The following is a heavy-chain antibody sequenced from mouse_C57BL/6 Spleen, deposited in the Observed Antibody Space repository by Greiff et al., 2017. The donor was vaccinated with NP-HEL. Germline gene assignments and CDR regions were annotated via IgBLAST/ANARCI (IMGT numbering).Heavy chain of an antibody. Sequence: EVMLVESGGGLVKPGGSLKLSCAASGFTFSSYAMSWVRQTPEKRLEWVATISDGGSYTYYPDNVKGRFTISRDNAKNNLYLQMSHLKSEDTAMYYCARDYYGSSSLFDYWGQGTTLTVSS. CDR3: ARDYYGSSSLFDY. D-gene: IGHD1-1*01. V-gene: IGHV5-4*01. CDR1: GFTFSSYA. J-gene: IGHJ2*01. CDR2: ISDGGSYT.